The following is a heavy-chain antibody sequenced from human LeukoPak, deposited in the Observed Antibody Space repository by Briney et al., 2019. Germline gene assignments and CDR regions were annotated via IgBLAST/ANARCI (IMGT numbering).Heavy chain of an antibody. Sequence: ASVKVSCKASEDTFTYYHIHWVRQAPGQGVEWMGAVYATGGTTINTQNFQGRVTMTRDTSTGTVYMELSSLRFEDTAMYYCATEAPRSYYFDFWGQGILVTVSS. CDR3: ATEAPRSYYFDF. CDR2: VYATGGTT. J-gene: IGHJ4*02. V-gene: IGHV1-46*01. CDR1: EDTFTYYH.